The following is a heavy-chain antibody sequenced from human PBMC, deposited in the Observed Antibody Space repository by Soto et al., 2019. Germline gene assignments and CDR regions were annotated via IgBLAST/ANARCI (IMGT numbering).Heavy chain of an antibody. V-gene: IGHV1-46*02. CDR2: INTRGGTT. Sequence: QVQLVQSGPKGRSLGPQGDLRARPPEKTSKRSNLTWLRKPPGKGLRWMGIINTRGGTTAYAQNFRGRLTVTRDTSTSTLYMELSDLRSEDAAVYYCARGPDDSDVPRWDYWGQGTRVTVSS. CDR1: EKTSKRSN. D-gene: IGHD4-17*01. CDR3: ARGPDDSDVPRWDY. J-gene: IGHJ4*02.